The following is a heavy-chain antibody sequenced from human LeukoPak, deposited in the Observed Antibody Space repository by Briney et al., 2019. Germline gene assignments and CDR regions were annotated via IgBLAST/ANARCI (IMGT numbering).Heavy chain of an antibody. D-gene: IGHD6-13*01. CDR2: IIPFSAKT. J-gene: IGHJ4*01. CDR3: ARERAAGGTFSFDY. V-gene: IGHV1-69*13. Sequence: SVKVSCKSSGGSFSTYTFGWVRQAPGQGLEWMGGIIPFSAKTDYAQRFQGRLTITADESTATAYMEMNSLTSDDTAVYYCARERAAGGTFSFDYWGQGTLVTVSS. CDR1: GGSFSTYT.